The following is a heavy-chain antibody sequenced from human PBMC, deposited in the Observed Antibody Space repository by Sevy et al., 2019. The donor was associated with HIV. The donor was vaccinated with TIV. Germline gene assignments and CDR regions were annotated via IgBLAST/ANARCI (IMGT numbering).Heavy chain of an antibody. Sequence: GGSLRLSCAASGFTFSSYAMHWVRQAPGKGLEWVAVISYDGSNKYYADSVKGRFTISRDNSKNTLYLQMNSLRAEDTAVYYCARIAVAGPIYYSYGMDVWGQGTTVTVSS. D-gene: IGHD6-19*01. J-gene: IGHJ6*02. CDR1: GFTFSSYA. V-gene: IGHV3-30-3*01. CDR2: ISYDGSNK. CDR3: ARIAVAGPIYYSYGMDV.